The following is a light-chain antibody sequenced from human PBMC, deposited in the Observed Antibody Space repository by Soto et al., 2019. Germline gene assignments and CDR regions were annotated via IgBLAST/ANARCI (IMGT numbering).Light chain of an antibody. V-gene: IGLV2-11*01. CDR1: SSDVGGYNY. CDR2: DVT. Sequence: QSVLTEPRSVSGSPGQSVTISCTGTSSDVGGYNYVSWYQQHPGKAPKLMIYDVTERPSGVPDRFSGSKSGNTASLTIFGLRAEDVADYYCCSYAGSYTLGAFGGGTKLTVL. CDR3: CSYAGSYTLGA. J-gene: IGLJ2*01.